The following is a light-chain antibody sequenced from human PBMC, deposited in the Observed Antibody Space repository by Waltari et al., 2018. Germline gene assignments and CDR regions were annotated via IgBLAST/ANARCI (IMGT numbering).Light chain of an antibody. Sequence: EIAMTQSPATLSVSPGDRPTLSCRASQSVSSNLAWYQQHPGQAPRLLIYAASTRATGVPARFSGSGSGTDFTLTISSLQSEDFAVYYCQQYNGWPRTFGQGTKVEI. CDR3: QQYNGWPRT. V-gene: IGKV3-15*01. CDR1: QSVSSN. J-gene: IGKJ1*01. CDR2: AAS.